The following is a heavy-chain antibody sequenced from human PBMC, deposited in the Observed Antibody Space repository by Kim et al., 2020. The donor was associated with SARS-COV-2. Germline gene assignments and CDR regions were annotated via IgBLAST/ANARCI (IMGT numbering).Heavy chain of an antibody. CDR2: ISWDGGST. J-gene: IGHJ6*02. CDR3: AKSYGSGRSHYYYYYGMDV. V-gene: IGHV3-43*01. CDR1: GFTFDDYT. Sequence: GGSLRLSCAASGFTFDDYTMHWVRQAPGKGLEWVSLISWDGGSTYYADSVKGRFTISRDNSKYSLYLQMNSLRTEDTALYYCAKSYGSGRSHYYYYYGMDVWGQGTTVTVSS. D-gene: IGHD3-10*01.